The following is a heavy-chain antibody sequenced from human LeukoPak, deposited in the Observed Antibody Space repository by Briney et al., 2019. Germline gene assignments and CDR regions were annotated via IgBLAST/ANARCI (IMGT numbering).Heavy chain of an antibody. V-gene: IGHV3-23*01. D-gene: IGHD6-19*01. CDR3: AKGLRGWSGYYFDY. CDR2: ISGSGGST. CDR1: GFTFSSYA. J-gene: IGHJ4*02. Sequence: AGGSLRLSCAASGFTFSSYAMSWVRQAPGKGLEWVSAISGSGGSTYYADFVKGRFTISRDNSKTTLYLQMNSLRAEDTAVYYCAKGLRGWSGYYFDYRGQGTLVTVSS.